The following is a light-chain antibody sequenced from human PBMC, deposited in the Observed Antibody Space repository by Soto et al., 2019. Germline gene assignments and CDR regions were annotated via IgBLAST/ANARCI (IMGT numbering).Light chain of an antibody. V-gene: IGLV2-14*01. CDR1: SNDVGGYNY. CDR2: EVS. CDR3: SSFTRSSSVV. J-gene: IGLJ2*01. Sequence: QSALTQPASVSRSPGQSITISCTGTSNDVGGYNYVSWYQQHPGRAPKLTIYEVSNRPSGISSRFSGSKSGNTASLTISGLQAEDEADYYCSSFTRSSSVVFGGGTKLTVL.